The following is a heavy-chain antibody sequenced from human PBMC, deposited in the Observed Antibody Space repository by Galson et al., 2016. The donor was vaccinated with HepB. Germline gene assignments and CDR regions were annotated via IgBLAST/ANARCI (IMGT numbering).Heavy chain of an antibody. Sequence: TLSLTCTVSGGSISSGGYYWRWIRQHPGKGLEWIGHIYYSGGTCYNPSLKSRISISVHTSKNHFSLKLSSVTAADTAVYCCARGGAVLMTSKAFDIWGQGTMVTVSS. J-gene: IGHJ3*02. V-gene: IGHV4-31*03. D-gene: IGHD3-16*01. CDR3: ARGGAVLMTSKAFDI. CDR1: GGSISSGGYY. CDR2: IYYSGGT.